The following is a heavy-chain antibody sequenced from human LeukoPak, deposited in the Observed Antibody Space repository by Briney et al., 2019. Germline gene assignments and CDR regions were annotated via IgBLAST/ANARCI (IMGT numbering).Heavy chain of an antibody. V-gene: IGHV3-11*04. J-gene: IGHJ4*02. CDR1: GLTFSDYY. CDR2: ISSSGSTM. CDR3: ARVAYSSSWYPPFYD. D-gene: IGHD6-13*01. Sequence: GGSLRLSCAASGLTFSDYYMSWIRQAPGKGLEWVSYISSSGSTMYYADSVKGRFTISRDNSKNTLSLQMNSLRAEDTAVYYCARVAYSSSWYPPFYDWGQGPLVTVSS.